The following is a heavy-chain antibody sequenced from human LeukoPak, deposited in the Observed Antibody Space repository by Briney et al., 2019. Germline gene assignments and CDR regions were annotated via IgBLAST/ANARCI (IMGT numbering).Heavy chain of an antibody. CDR1: GGSFSGNY. D-gene: IGHD2-21*01. J-gene: IGHJ4*02. CDR2: IKHTGRT. CDR3: VAAQVIGREH. Sequence: SETLSLTCAVYGGSFSGNYWCWVRRPPGKGLEWIGEIKHTGRTTYNPSLKSRVSMSLDTSKNEFSLRLKSVTAGDAAVYYCVAAQVIGREHWGQGTLVTVSS. V-gene: IGHV4-34*01.